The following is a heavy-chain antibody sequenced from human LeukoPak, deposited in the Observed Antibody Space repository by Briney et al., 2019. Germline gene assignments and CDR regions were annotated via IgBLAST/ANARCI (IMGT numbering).Heavy chain of an antibody. CDR2: IWDDGSNN. CDR1: GFTLRCYG. Sequence: GGSLRHSCAASGFTLRCYGLHWVRPAPGQGRAGVAVIWDDGSNNYYADSVKGRFTISRDNSKNTLYLQMNSLRAEDTAVYYCAREKDYYDSSGAVGAFDIWGQGTMVTVSS. D-gene: IGHD3-22*01. V-gene: IGHV3-33*01. CDR3: AREKDYYDSSGAVGAFDI. J-gene: IGHJ3*02.